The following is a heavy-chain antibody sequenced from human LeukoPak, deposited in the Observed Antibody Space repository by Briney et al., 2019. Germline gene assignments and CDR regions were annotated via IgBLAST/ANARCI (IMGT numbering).Heavy chain of an antibody. J-gene: IGHJ4*02. D-gene: IGHD6-19*01. CDR3: ARARSTVAGTHYFDY. Sequence: GGTLRLSCAASGFTFSSYAMSWVRQAPGKGLEWVSAISGSGGSTYYADSVKGRFTISRDNAKNSLYLQMNSLRAEDTAVYYCARARSTVAGTHYFDYWGQGTLVTVSS. CDR1: GFTFSSYA. CDR2: ISGSGGST. V-gene: IGHV3-23*01.